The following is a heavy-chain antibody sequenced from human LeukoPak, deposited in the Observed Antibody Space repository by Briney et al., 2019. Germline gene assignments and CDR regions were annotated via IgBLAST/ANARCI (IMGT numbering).Heavy chain of an antibody. D-gene: IGHD1-7*01. Sequence: GGSLRLSCSAPGFTFSSYAMHWVRQAPGKGLVWVSRINSDGSIINYADSVKGRFTISRDNAKNTLYLQMHSLRAEDTAVYYCTRVGTTLDYWGQGTLVTVSS. CDR1: GFTFSSYA. J-gene: IGHJ4*02. V-gene: IGHV3-74*01. CDR3: TRVGTTLDY. CDR2: INSDGSII.